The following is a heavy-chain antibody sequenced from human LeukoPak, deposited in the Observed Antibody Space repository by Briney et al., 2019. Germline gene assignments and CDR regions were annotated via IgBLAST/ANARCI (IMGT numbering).Heavy chain of an antibody. J-gene: IGHJ3*02. D-gene: IGHD3-22*01. CDR1: GFTFSNYW. CDR2: VKQDESEK. CDR3: ARDRDYHDDRTDYYYDAFDI. V-gene: IGHV3-7*01. Sequence: PGGSLRLSWAGSGFTFSNYWMTWVRQAPGKGLGWGANVKQDESEKHYVDSVKGRFTISRDNAKSSLYLRMDSLRVEDTAVYYCARDRDYHDDRTDYYYDAFDIWGQGTTVTVSS.